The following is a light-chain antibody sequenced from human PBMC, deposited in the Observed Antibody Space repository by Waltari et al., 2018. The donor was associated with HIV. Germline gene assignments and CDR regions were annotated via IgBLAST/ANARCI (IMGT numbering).Light chain of an antibody. V-gene: IGKV1-33*01. J-gene: IGKJ2*01. Sequence: DIQMTQSPSSLSASVGDSVTITCQASQDIKDSLNWYKHKQGKAPKLLMYDASNLETGVPSRFTGSGYGADFAFAISSLQPEDIATYYCQHYDSPRYTFVEGTKVEF. CDR3: QHYDSPRYT. CDR2: DAS. CDR1: QDIKDS.